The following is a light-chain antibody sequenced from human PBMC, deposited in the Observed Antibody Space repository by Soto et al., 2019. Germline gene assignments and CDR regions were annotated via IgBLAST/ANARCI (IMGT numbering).Light chain of an antibody. CDR1: QSLSSY. CDR2: DAS. CDR3: QQSYRTPRT. Sequence: DIQMTQSPSSLSASVGDRVTITCRASQSLSSYLNWYQQKPGKAPKLLIYDASSLQSGVPSRFSGSGSGTDFTLTISSLQPEDFATYYCQQSYRTPRTFGQGTKVEIK. V-gene: IGKV1-39*01. J-gene: IGKJ1*01.